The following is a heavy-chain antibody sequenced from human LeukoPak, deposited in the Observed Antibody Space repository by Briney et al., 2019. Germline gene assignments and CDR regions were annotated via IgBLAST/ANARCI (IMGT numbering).Heavy chain of an antibody. CDR3: ARGELRYFTMDV. J-gene: IGHJ6*03. V-gene: IGHV4-59*01. CDR2: IYYSGST. Sequence: SETLSLTCTVSGGSISSYYWSWIRQPPGKGLEWIGYIYYSGSTNYNPSLKSRVTISVDTSKNQFSLKLSSVTAADTAVYYCARGELRYFTMDVWGKGTTVTVSS. CDR1: GGSISSYY. D-gene: IGHD3-9*01.